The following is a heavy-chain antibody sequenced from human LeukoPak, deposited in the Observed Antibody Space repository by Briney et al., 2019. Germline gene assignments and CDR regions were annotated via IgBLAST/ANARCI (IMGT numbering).Heavy chain of an antibody. J-gene: IGHJ4*02. D-gene: IGHD3-10*01. CDR1: GFTFSSYA. Sequence: GGSLRLSCAASGFTFSSYAMSWVRQAPGKGLEWVSAISGSGGSTYYADSVKGRFTISRANSKNTLYLQMNSLRAEDTAVYYCAKDHVTMVRGVINDYFDYWGQGTLVTVSS. CDR3: AKDHVTMVRGVINDYFDY. CDR2: ISGSGGST. V-gene: IGHV3-23*01.